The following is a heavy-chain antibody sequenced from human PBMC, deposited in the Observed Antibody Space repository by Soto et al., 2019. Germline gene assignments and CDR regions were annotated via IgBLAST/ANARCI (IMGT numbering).Heavy chain of an antibody. V-gene: IGHV3-66*01. D-gene: IGHD4-17*01. Sequence: EAHLVGSGGGLVQPGGSLRLSCAASGFAVSANYLSWVRQAPGKGLEWVSLIYSGGDTDYADSVRGRFTISRDNSKNTLYLQMNSLRADDTAVYYCATRMTTAPYWGHGALVNVSS. CDR3: ATRMTTAPY. CDR1: GFAVSANY. CDR2: IYSGGDT. J-gene: IGHJ4*01.